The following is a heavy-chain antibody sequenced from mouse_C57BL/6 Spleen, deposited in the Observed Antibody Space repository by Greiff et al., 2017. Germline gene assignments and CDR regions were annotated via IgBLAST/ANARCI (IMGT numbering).Heavy chain of an antibody. Sequence: QVQLKESGAELAKPGASVKLSCKASGYTFTSYWMHWVKQRPGQGLEWIGYINPSSGYTKYNQKFKDKATLTADKSSSTAYMQLSSLTYEDSAVYYCARWEDYYDYDGKKNAMDYWGQGTSVTVSS. CDR3: ARWEDYYDYDGKKNAMDY. V-gene: IGHV1-7*01. J-gene: IGHJ4*01. CDR2: INPSSGYT. D-gene: IGHD2-4*01. CDR1: GYTFTSYW.